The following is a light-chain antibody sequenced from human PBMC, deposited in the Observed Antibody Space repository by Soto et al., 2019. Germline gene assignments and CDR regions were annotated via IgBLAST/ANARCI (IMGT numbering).Light chain of an antibody. CDR1: TSNIGAIYD. J-gene: IGLJ3*02. Sequence: QSVLTQPPSVSGAPGQRVTISCTGSTSNIGAIYDVHWYQQLPGTAPKLLIHGNSNRPSGVPDRFSGSKSGTSASLAITGLRAEDEADYYCQSYDSSLSGWVFGGGTKLTVL. V-gene: IGLV1-40*01. CDR3: QSYDSSLSGWV. CDR2: GNS.